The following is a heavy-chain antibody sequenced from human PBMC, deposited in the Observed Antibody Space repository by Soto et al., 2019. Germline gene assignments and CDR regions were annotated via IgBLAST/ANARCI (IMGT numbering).Heavy chain of an antibody. CDR2: IKSDGSGT. CDR1: GFTFSSYW. J-gene: IGHJ4*02. D-gene: IGHD5-18*01. CDR3: VRGDGDYNDGNGYLGRH. V-gene: IGHV3-74*01. Sequence: EVQLVESGGGLVQPGGSLRLSCAASGFTFSSYWMHWVRQAPGKGLVWVSRIKSDGSGTYYADSVMGRLTISRDNAKNTLYLQMNSLSAEDTAVYYCVRGDGDYNDGNGYLGRHWGQGTLVTVSS.